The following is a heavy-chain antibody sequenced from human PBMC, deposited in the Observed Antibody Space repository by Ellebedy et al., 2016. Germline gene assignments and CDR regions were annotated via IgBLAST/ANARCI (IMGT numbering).Heavy chain of an antibody. D-gene: IGHD3-22*01. CDR1: GFIFSNYW. V-gene: IGHV3-7*01. CDR3: ARVKHSSDSRGYYYFFDY. J-gene: IGHJ4*02. Sequence: GGSLRLSXAASGFIFSNYWMSWVRQAPGKGLEWVANIKQAGGESDYVDSVKGRFTISRDNAKNSLDLQMNSLRADDTAVYYCARVKHSSDSRGYYYFFDYWGRGTLVTVSS. CDR2: IKQAGGES.